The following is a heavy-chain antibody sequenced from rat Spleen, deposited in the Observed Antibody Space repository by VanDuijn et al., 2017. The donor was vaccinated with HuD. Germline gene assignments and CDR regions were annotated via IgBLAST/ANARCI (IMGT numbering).Heavy chain of an antibody. D-gene: IGHD1-5*01. CDR2: ISYDGRTT. CDR1: GFTFSSYW. CDR3: TRHDNMGTANWFAY. J-gene: IGHJ3*01. Sequence: EVQLVESGGGLVQPGRSLKLSCVASGFTFSSYWMYWIRQAPKKGLEWVATISYDGRTTNHRDSAKGRFTISRDNAKSTLDLQMDSLRSEDTATYYCTRHDNMGTANWFAYWGQGTLVTVSS. V-gene: IGHV5-29*01.